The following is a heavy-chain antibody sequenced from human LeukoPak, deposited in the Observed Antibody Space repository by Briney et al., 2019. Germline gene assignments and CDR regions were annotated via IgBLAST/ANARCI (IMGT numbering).Heavy chain of an antibody. CDR1: GGSISSSTYC. CDR3: ARAQVDYNNGPGSRGYYSYGMDV. Sequence: PSETLSLTCTVSGGSISSSTYCWSWVRQPPGKGLEWIGCMYYSGSTYYSSSLKGRVAMSVDTSRNQFSLKLSSVTAADTAVYYCARAQVDYNNGPGSRGYYSYGMDVWGRGTTVTVSS. CDR2: MYYSGST. J-gene: IGHJ6*02. D-gene: IGHD4-11*01. V-gene: IGHV4-39*07.